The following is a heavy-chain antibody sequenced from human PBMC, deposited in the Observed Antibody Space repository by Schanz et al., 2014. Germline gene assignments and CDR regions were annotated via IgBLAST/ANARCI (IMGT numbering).Heavy chain of an antibody. V-gene: IGHV3-74*02. Sequence: EVQLVESGGGLVQPGGSLRLSCAASGFTFSGCWMSWVRQAPGKGLLWVSRVSRDGSETTYVDSVRGRFTISRDTAKNTVFLQMNNLRAEDTAVYYCARGASRDYFAMDVWGQGTTVTVSS. CDR1: GFTFSGCW. CDR3: ARGASRDYFAMDV. J-gene: IGHJ6*02. CDR2: VSRDGSET.